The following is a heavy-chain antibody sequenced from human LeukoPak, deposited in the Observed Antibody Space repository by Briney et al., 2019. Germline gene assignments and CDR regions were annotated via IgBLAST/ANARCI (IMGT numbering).Heavy chain of an antibody. CDR2: INPNSGGT. J-gene: IGHJ4*02. V-gene: IGHV1-2*02. CDR1: GYTFTGYY. D-gene: IGHD3-9*01. CDR3: ARGGYDILTGYYDLGYFDY. Sequence: ASVKVSRKASGYTFTGYYMHWVRQAPGQGLEWMGWINPNSGGTNYAQKFQGRVTMTRDTSISTAYMELSRLRSDDTAVYYCARGGYDILTGYYDLGYFDYWGQGTLVTVSS.